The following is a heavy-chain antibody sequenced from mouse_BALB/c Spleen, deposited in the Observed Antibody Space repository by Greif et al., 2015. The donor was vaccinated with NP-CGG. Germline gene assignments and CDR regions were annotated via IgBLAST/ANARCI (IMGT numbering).Heavy chain of an antibody. CDR2: IFPENFNT. Sequence: QVQLQQSGPELVKPGASVRISCKASGYTFASYYIHWVKQRPGQGLEWIGWIFPENFNTKYSEKFKGKATLTADKSSSTAYTQLSSRTSEDSAVYFCTRDTMDYWGQGTSVTVSS. CDR1: GYTFASYY. CDR3: TRDTMDY. J-gene: IGHJ4*01. V-gene: IGHV1S56*01.